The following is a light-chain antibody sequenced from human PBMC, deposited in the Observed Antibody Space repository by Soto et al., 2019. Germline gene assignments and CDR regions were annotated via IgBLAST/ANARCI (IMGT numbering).Light chain of an antibody. J-gene: IGKJ1*01. CDR3: QQYTGYSRT. V-gene: IGKV1-5*01. Sequence: SPMTQSPSTVSASVGDRVTITCRASQSISSWLAWYQQKPGKAPKLLISDASSLERGVPSTFSGSGSGTEFTLTISTLQPDDFATYFCQQYTGYSRTFGQGTKVDIK. CDR1: QSISSW. CDR2: DAS.